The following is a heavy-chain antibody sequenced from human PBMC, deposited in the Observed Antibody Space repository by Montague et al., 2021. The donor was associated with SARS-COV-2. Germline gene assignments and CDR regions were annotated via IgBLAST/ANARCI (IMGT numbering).Heavy chain of an antibody. J-gene: IGHJ5*02. D-gene: IGHD1-7*01. CDR1: GGSVGSSHYY. Sequence: SETLSLTCTVSGGSVGSSHYYWAWIRQPPGKGLEWIGTIYYSGSTYYNPSPRSRVTIDVDASTNQFSLKLTSVTAADTAVYFCARGLYNWNYEHWFDTWGQGTLVTVSS. CDR2: IYYSGST. CDR3: ARGLYNWNYEHWFDT. V-gene: IGHV4-39*01.